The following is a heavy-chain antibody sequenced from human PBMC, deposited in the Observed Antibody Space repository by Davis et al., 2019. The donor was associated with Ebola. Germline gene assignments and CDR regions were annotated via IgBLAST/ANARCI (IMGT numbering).Heavy chain of an antibody. CDR2: INPNSGGT. D-gene: IGHD6-6*01. J-gene: IGHJ4*02. V-gene: IGHV1-2*02. CDR3: ARAGFLYSSSWKPEDY. Sequence: ASVKVSCKASGYTFTGYYMHWVRQAPGQGLEWMGWINPNSGGTNYAQKFQGRVTMTRDTSISTAYMELNRLRSDDTAVYYCARAGFLYSSSWKPEDYWGQGTLVTVSS. CDR1: GYTFTGYY.